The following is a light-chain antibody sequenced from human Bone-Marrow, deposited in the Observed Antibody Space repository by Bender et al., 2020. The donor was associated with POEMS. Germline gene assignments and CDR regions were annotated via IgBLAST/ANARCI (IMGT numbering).Light chain of an antibody. V-gene: IGLV1-44*01. CDR1: SSNIGAHA. J-gene: IGLJ3*02. CDR2: SSH. Sequence: QSVLTQPPSASGTPGQRVTISCSGGSSNIGAHAVNWYQHLPGTAPKLLIYSSHRRPSEVPDRFSGSRSGPSASLARSGLQSEDEADYYCAVWDDSLNGWVFGGGTKLTVL. CDR3: AVWDDSLNGWV.